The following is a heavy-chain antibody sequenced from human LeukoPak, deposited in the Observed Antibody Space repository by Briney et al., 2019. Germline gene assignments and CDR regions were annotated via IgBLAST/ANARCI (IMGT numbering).Heavy chain of an antibody. CDR2: IIPIFGTA. J-gene: IGHJ5*02. CDR3: ARGQRYDFWSGSYEWFDP. D-gene: IGHD3-3*01. Sequence: EASVTVSCKSSGGTFSIYAISWVRQAPGQGLEWMGGIIPIFGTANYAQKFQGRVTITADESTSTAYMELSSLRSEDTAVYYCARGQRYDFWSGSYEWFDPWGQGTLVTVSS. V-gene: IGHV1-69*13. CDR1: GGTFSIYA.